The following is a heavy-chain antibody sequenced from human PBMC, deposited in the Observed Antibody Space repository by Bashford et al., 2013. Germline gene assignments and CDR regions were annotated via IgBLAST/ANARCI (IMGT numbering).Heavy chain of an antibody. CDR1: GGSFSGYY. CDR3: ARGDLRRGATNFDY. D-gene: IGHD1-26*01. J-gene: IGHJ4*02. Sequence: SSETLSLTCAVYGGSFSGYYWSWIRQPPGKGLEWIGYIYYTGSTNYNPSLKSRVTISVDTSKTQFSLKLSSVTAADTAVYYCARGDLRRGATNFDYWGQGTLVTVSS. CDR2: IYYTGST. V-gene: IGHV4-59*01.